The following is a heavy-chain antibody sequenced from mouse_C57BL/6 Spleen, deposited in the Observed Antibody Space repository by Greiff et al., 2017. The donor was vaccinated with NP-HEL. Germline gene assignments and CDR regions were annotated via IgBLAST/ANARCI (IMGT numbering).Heavy chain of an antibody. Sequence: QVQLKESGPELVKPGASVKLSCKASGYTFTSYDINWVKQRPGQGLEWIGWIYPRDGSTKYNEKFKGKATLTVDTSSSTAYMELHSLTSEDSAVYFCARSGRLVDYAMDYWGQGTSVTVSS. CDR1: GYTFTSYD. CDR2: IYPRDGST. D-gene: IGHD1-1*01. V-gene: IGHV1-85*01. J-gene: IGHJ4*01. CDR3: ARSGRLVDYAMDY.